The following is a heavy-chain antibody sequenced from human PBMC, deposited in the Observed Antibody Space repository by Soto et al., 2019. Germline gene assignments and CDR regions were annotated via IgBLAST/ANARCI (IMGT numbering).Heavy chain of an antibody. CDR2: IHNTGST. J-gene: IGHJ5*02. D-gene: IGHD6-13*01. V-gene: IGHV4-39*01. Sequence: TLSLTCTVSGDSLSSSTYYWGWIRQPPGKGLEWIGSIHNTGSTYYNPSLKSRVTISVDTSKNQFSLKLSSVIAADTAVFYCASGSSSWYWFDPWGQGTLVTVSS. CDR1: GDSLSSSTYY. CDR3: ASGSSSWYWFDP.